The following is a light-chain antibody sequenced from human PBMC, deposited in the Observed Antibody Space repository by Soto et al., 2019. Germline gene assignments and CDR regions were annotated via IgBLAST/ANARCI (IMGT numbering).Light chain of an antibody. CDR1: QSISSW. Sequence: DIQMTQSPSTLSASVGDRVTITCRASQSISSWLAWYQQKPGKAPKLLIYHASNLESGVPSRFSGSGSGTEFTLTISSLQPDDFATYYCQEYGSYLFNFGPGT. J-gene: IGKJ3*01. CDR3: QEYGSYLFN. CDR2: HAS. V-gene: IGKV1-5*01.